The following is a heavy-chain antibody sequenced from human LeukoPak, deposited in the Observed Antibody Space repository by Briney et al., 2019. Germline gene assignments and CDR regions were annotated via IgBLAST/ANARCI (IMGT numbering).Heavy chain of an antibody. CDR1: GLTFGRFW. CDR3: VAGATSFDP. Sequence: PGRSLRLSCAASGLTFGRFWMSWVRQAPGKGLEWVANIEEDGSEKNYVDSVRGRFTISRDNAKNALYLQMNGLRDGDTALYYCVAGATSFDPWGQGTLVTVSS. J-gene: IGHJ5*02. V-gene: IGHV3-7*01. D-gene: IGHD3-10*01. CDR2: IEEDGSEK.